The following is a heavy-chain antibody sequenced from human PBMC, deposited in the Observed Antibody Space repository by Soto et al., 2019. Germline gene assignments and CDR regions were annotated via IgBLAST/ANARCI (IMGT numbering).Heavy chain of an antibody. D-gene: IGHD3-16*01. V-gene: IGHV4-30-4*01. CDR2: IYYSGNT. CDR3: ASASIYGMDA. J-gene: IGHJ6*02. CDR1: GGSIIRGYYY. Sequence: TLPLTCSVSGGSIIRGYYYWSWIRQPPGKGLEWIGNIYYSGNTYYNPSLKSRLIISIDTSKNQFSLKVGSGTAADTAVDDCASASIYGMDAWAQGTT.